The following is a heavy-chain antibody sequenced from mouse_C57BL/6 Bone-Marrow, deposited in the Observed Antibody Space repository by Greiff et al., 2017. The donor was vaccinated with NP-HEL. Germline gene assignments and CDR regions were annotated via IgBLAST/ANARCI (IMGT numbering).Heavy chain of an antibody. J-gene: IGHJ3*01. Sequence: VQLQQSVAELVRPGASVKLSCTASGYTFKNTYMHWVKQRPEQGLEWIGRIDPASGNTNYTPKFKGKATMTADTSSSTAYLQLRSLTSEDSAIDYCARSVFAYWGQGTLVTVAA. CDR1: GYTFKNTY. CDR3: ARSVFAY. CDR2: IDPASGNT. V-gene: IGHV14-3*01.